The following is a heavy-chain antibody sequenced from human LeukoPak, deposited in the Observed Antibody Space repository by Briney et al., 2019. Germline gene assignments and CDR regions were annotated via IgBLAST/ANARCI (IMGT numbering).Heavy chain of an antibody. J-gene: IGHJ6*02. D-gene: IGHD1-1*01. CDR3: ARPGLTSEGRAYYYGMDV. CDR1: GYSFTSYW. V-gene: IGHV5-51*01. Sequence: GESLKISCKGSGYSFTSYWIGWVRQMPGKGLEWMGITSPGDSDTRYSPSFQGQVTISADKSISTAYLQWSSLKASDTAMYYCARPGLTSEGRAYYYGMDVWGQGTTVTVSS. CDR2: TSPGDSDT.